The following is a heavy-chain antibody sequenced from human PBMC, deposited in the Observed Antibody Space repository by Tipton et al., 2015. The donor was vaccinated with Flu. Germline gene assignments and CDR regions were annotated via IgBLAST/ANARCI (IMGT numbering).Heavy chain of an antibody. CDR2: IYTSGST. CDR1: GGSISSYY. J-gene: IGHJ6*03. V-gene: IGHV4-4*07. D-gene: IGHD3-3*01. CDR3: ARDYYDFWSGYYPMDV. Sequence: LACTVSGGSISSYYWSWIRQPAGKGLEWIGRIYTSGSTNYNPSLKSRVTMSVDTSKNQFSLKLSSVTAADTAVYYCARDYYDFWSGYYPMDVWGKGTAVTVSS.